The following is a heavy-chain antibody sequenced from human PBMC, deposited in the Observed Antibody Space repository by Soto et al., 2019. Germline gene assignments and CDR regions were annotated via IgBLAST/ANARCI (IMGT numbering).Heavy chain of an antibody. Sequence: SSVKVSCKASGYTFSGHYMHWVRQAPGQGLEWMGWINPNSGGTNYAQKFQAWVTMTRDTSISTVYMDLRRLRSDDTAEYYSARDATMLFKGGYSGDASRVGDYPDGGDVCGQGTTVTVS. V-gene: IGHV1-2*04. D-gene: IGHD5-12*01. CDR1: GYTFSGHY. J-gene: IGHJ6*02. CDR2: INPNSGGT. CDR3: ARDATMLFKGGYSGDASRVGDYPDGGDV.